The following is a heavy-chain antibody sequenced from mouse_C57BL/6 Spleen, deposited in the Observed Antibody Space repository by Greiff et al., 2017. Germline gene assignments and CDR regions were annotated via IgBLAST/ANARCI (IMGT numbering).Heavy chain of an antibody. J-gene: IGHJ1*03. V-gene: IGHV3-6*01. CDR2: ISYDGSN. CDR3: ARDNYGNYDWDFDV. D-gene: IGHD2-1*01. CDR1: GYSITSGYY. Sequence: ESGPGLVKPSQSLSLTCSVTGYSITSGYYWNWIRQFPGNKLEWMGYISYDGSNNCNPYLKNRISITRDTSKNQFFLKLNSVTTEDTATYYCARDNYGNYDWDFDVWGTVTTVTVSS.